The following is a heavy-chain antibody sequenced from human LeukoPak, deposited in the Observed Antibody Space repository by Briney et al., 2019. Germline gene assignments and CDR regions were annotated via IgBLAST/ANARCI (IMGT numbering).Heavy chain of an antibody. J-gene: IGHJ4*02. V-gene: IGHV4-38-2*01. CDR1: GYSISSGYY. D-gene: IGHD2-2*01. CDR2: IYHSGST. Sequence: RPSETLSLTCAVSGYSISSGYYWGWIRQPPGKGLEWIGSIYHSGSTYYNPSLKSRVTISVDTSKNQFSLKLSSVTAADTAVYYCARHPQYQLLSGFDYWGQGTLVTVSS. CDR3: ARHPQYQLLSGFDY.